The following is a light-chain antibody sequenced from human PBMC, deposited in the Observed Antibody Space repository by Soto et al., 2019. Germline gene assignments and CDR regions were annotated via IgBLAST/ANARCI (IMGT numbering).Light chain of an antibody. CDR3: SSYTTSGTYV. J-gene: IGLJ1*01. V-gene: IGLV2-18*02. CDR1: SSDVGSYNG. CDR2: DGS. Sequence: QSVLTQPPSVSGSPGQSVAISCTGTSSDVGSYNGVSWYQQPPGTAPKLMIYDGSNRTSGVPDRFSGSKSGTSASLTISGLQAEDEADYYCSSYTTSGTYVFGTGTKVTVL.